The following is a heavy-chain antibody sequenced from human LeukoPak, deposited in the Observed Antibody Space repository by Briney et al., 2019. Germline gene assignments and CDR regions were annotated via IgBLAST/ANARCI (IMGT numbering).Heavy chain of an antibody. CDR2: QRSDGTDH. V-gene: IGHV3-30*02. CDR1: GFIFSTYG. CDR3: GKHDSSSYY. D-gene: IGHD3-22*01. Sequence: GGSLRLSCAASGFIFSTYGMHWVRQAPGKGLEWVAFQRSDGTDHHYADSVQGRFTISRDNSKSTLFLQMNSLRAEDTAVYYCGKHDSSSYYWGQGTLVTVSS. J-gene: IGHJ4*02.